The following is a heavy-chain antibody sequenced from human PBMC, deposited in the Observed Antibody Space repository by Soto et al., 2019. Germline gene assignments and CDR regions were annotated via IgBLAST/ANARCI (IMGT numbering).Heavy chain of an antibody. CDR1: RVAFSKFI. D-gene: IGHD2-2*01. J-gene: IGHJ6*02. CDR2: IIPVFGTA. V-gene: IGHV1-69*01. Sequence: QAQLEQSGGEVKKPGSSVKVSCKASRVAFSKFIVTWVRQAPGVGLEWVGGIIPVFGTANYAQKLQGRVTITADESTSTSYMEVNNLRSEVTAVYYCAKVRYSSPMGYYYGMDVWGQGTTVTVSS. CDR3: AKVRYSSPMGYYYGMDV.